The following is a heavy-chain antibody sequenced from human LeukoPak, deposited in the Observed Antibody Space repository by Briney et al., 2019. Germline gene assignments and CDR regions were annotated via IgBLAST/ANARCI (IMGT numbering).Heavy chain of an antibody. CDR2: IYSIGST. CDR1: GGSINSYY. Sequence: SETLSLTCIVSGGSINSYYWSWIRQPPGKGLGWIGYIYSIGSTNYTPCLTSRVTLSVETSKNHFSLRLSSVSAPDTPVYSSGSTNYNPSLKSRVTISVDTTKNQSSLRLSSVTAADTAVYYCVRGPPYSSSPRWAVDYWGRGTLVTVSS. CDR3: GSTNYNPSLKSRVTISVDTTKNQSSLRLSSVTAADTAVYYCVRGPPYSSSPRWAVDY. J-gene: IGHJ4*02. D-gene: IGHD3-10*02. V-gene: IGHV4-59*01.